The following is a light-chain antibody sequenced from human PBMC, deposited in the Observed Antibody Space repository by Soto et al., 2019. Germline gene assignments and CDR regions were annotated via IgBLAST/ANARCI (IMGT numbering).Light chain of an antibody. V-gene: IGKV3-11*01. CDR2: AAS. CDR1: QSVNNY. Sequence: EIVLTQSPATLSLAPGESATLYCRASQSVNNYLYWYQQKPGQAPRLIISAASNRATGIPARFSGSGSETDFTLTITNLEPEDFAVYYCQQHRSWPPITFGQGTRLDIK. J-gene: IGKJ5*01. CDR3: QQHRSWPPIT.